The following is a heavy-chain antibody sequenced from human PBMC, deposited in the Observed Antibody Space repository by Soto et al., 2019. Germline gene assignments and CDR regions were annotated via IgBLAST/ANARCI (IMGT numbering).Heavy chain of an antibody. J-gene: IGHJ6*02. CDR3: ARELLRYLDNGMEV. V-gene: IGHV3-33*01. Sequence: GWSLRLSCAASGFTFSSYGMHLVRQAPGKGLEWVAVIWYDGSNKYYADSVKGRFTISRDNSKNTLYLQMNSLRAEDTAVYYCARELLRYLDNGMEVWGQGTKVTVSS. D-gene: IGHD3-9*01. CDR1: GFTFSSYG. CDR2: IWYDGSNK.